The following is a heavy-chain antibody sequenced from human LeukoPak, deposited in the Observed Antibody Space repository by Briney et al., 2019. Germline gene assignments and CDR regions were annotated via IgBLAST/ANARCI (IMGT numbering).Heavy chain of an antibody. CDR2: ISYNGNDK. V-gene: IGHV3-30-3*01. D-gene: IGHD6-13*01. CDR1: GFTFNNYA. Sequence: GRSLRLSCAASGFTFNNYALHWVRQPPGKGLEWVSFISYNGNDKYYTDSVKGRFTISRDNSNNTLYLQMNSLRGEDTAVYYCARGDYGSTWYDFFFDYWGQGILVTVSS. CDR3: ARGDYGSTWYDFFFDY. J-gene: IGHJ4*02.